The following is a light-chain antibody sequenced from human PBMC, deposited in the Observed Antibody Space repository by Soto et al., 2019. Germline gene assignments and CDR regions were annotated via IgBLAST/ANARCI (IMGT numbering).Light chain of an antibody. V-gene: IGLV2-11*01. Sequence: QSVLTQPRSVSGSPGQSVTISCTGTSSDVGGYNYVSWYQQHPGKAPKLMIYDVSKRPSGVPDRFSGSKSGNTASLTISGLQAEDEADYYCCSYAGSYRVFVGGTKVT. CDR2: DVS. CDR3: CSYAGSYRV. J-gene: IGLJ2*01. CDR1: SSDVGGYNY.